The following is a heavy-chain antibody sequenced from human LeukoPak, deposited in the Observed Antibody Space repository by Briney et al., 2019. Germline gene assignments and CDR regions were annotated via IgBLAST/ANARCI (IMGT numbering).Heavy chain of an antibody. D-gene: IGHD5-12*01. V-gene: IGHV1-69*05. J-gene: IGHJ4*02. Sequence: SVKVSCKASGGTFSSYAISWVRQAPGQGLGWMGGIIPIFGTANYAQKLQGRVTMTTDTSTSTAYMELRSLRSDDTAVYYCARDDALVATGSFDYWGQGTLVTVSS. CDR2: IIPIFGTA. CDR1: GGTFSSYA. CDR3: ARDDALVATGSFDY.